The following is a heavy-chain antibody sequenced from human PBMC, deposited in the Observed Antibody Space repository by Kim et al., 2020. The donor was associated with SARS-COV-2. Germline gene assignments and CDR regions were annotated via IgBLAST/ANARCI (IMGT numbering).Heavy chain of an antibody. V-gene: IGHV3-11*01. Sequence: DSVKGRFTISRDNAKNSLYLQMNSLRAEDTAVYYCAREDFWRGYNWFDPWGQGTLVTVSS. CDR3: AREDFWRGYNWFDP. J-gene: IGHJ5*02. D-gene: IGHD3-3*01.